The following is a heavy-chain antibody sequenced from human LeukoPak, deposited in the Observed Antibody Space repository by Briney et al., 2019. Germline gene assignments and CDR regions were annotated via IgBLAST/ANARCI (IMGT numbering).Heavy chain of an antibody. D-gene: IGHD3-9*01. Sequence: GGSLRLSCAVSGFTFSNYWMSWARQSPGKGLEWVANIYLDGSRAYYVDSVKGRFTISRDNAKNSLYLQMNSLRAEDTAVYYCAGYYDILTGPRWGQGTLVTVSS. CDR3: AGYYDILTGPR. CDR1: GFTFSNYW. CDR2: IYLDGSRA. J-gene: IGHJ4*02. V-gene: IGHV3-7*01.